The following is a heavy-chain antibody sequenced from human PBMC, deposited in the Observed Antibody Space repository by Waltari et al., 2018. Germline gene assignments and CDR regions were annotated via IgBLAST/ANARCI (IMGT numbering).Heavy chain of an antibody. CDR1: GFTLSSHW. Sequence: EGQLVESGGGLVQPGGSLRLSCAASGFTLSSHWMHWVRQDPGKGLVWVSRISPEGRTTNDAGYVRGRFTISRDNDKNTMYLQMNSLGAEDAAVYYCASSRVVGGAAEDFDYWGQGTLVTVSS. J-gene: IGHJ4*02. V-gene: IGHV3-74*01. CDR2: ISPEGRTT. D-gene: IGHD6-13*01. CDR3: ASSRVVGGAAEDFDY.